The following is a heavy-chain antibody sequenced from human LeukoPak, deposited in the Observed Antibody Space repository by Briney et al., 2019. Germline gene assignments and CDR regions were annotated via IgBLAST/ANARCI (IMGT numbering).Heavy chain of an antibody. V-gene: IGHV3-13*01. J-gene: IGHJ3*01. CDR2: IGTVDDT. CDR1: GFTFSRYD. CDR3: AERLLIAVFFDALDV. Sequence: GGSLRLSCEASGFTFSRYDMHWVRQATGKGLEWVSAIGTVDDTYYLDSVKGRFTISREDAKNSLYLQMNNLRAGDTAVYYCAERLLIAVFFDALDVWGQGTVVTVSS. D-gene: IGHD3-3*01.